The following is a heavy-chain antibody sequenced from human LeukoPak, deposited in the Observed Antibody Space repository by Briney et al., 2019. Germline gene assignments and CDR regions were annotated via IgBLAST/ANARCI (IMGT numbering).Heavy chain of an antibody. CDR3: ATNGYSSSWYYYYGMDV. CDR2: IYSGGST. V-gene: IGHV3-66*01. CDR1: GFTVSSNY. D-gene: IGHD6-13*01. Sequence: GGSLRLSCAASGFTVSSNYMSWVRQAPGEGLEWVSVIYSGGSTYYADSVKGRFTISRDNSKNTLYLQMNSLRAEDTAVYYCATNGYSSSWYYYYGMDVWGQGTTVTVSS. J-gene: IGHJ6*02.